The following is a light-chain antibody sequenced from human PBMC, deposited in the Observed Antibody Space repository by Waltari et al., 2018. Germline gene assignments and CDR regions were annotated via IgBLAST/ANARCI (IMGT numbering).Light chain of an antibody. CDR1: LWGYKCKNY. V-gene: IGKV4-1*01. J-gene: IGKJ2*01. CDR2: WAS. CDR3: QQYYSTPPT. Sequence: LWGYKCKNYLIWYQQKPGQPPKLLIYWASPRESGVPDRFSGSGSGTNCTLTISGLQAEDVAVYYCQQYYSTPPTFGQGTKLKIK.